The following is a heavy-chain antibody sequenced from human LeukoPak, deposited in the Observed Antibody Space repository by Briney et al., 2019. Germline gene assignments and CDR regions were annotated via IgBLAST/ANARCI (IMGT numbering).Heavy chain of an antibody. CDR1: GGSVSSLY. V-gene: IGHV4-59*02. CDR3: ARSYGGYVLDE. J-gene: IGHJ4*02. Sequence: SETLSLTCIVSGGSVSSLYWHWIRQSPEKGLEWIGYAYSTGGAKYNPSLKNRVTMLFDTPKNHFSLKLTSVTAADTAVYFCARSYGGYVLDEWGQGTLVVVSS. CDR2: AYSTGGA. D-gene: IGHD5-12*01.